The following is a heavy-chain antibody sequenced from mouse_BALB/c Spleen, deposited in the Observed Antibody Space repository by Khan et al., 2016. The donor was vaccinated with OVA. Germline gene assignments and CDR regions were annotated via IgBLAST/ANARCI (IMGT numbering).Heavy chain of an antibody. CDR2: LWAGGST. J-gene: IGHJ3*01. CDR3: ARPYYGIAWFAY. V-gene: IGHV2-9*02. Sequence: QMQLEESGPGLVAPSQSLSITCTVSGFSLTSYGVHWVRQPPGKGLEWLGVLWAGGSTNYNSALMSRLSISKDNSKNQVFLKMNSLQTDDTAMYYCARPYYGIAWFAYWGQGTLVTVSA. CDR1: GFSLTSYG. D-gene: IGHD1-1*01.